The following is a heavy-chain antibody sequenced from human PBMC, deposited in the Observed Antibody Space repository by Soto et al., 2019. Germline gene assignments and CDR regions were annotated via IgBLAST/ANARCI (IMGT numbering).Heavy chain of an antibody. J-gene: IGHJ4*02. D-gene: IGHD3-3*01. CDR1: GYNFAGYW. Sequence: GESLKISCKGSGYNFAGYWIAWVRQMPGKGLELMGIIYPSDSDTRYRPSFQGQVTISAGKSISSAYLQWSSLRASDTAMYYCARGGVSTRTFDYWGQGTPVTVSS. V-gene: IGHV5-51*01. CDR2: IYPSDSDT. CDR3: ARGGVSTRTFDY.